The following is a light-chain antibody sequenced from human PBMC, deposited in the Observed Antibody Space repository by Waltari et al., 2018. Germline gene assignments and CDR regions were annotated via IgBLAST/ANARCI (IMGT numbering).Light chain of an antibody. CDR3: QQYDNLPTST. CDR2: DAS. J-gene: IGKJ1*01. CDR1: QDISNY. Sequence: DIQMTQSPSSLSASVGDRVTITCQASQDISNYLNWYQQKPGKAPKLLIYDASNLETGVPSRFSGSRSGTDFTFTISSLQPEDIATYYCQQYDNLPTSTFGQGTKVEIK. V-gene: IGKV1-33*01.